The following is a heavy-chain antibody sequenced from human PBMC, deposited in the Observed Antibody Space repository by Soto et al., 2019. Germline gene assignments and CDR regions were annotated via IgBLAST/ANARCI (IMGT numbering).Heavy chain of an antibody. Sequence: TQSHSYTVSDGYIIGGGGCWSWKRQHPGKGLEWIGYIYYSGSTYYNPSLKSRVTISVDTSKNQFSLKLSSVTAADTAVYYCAREPRGDQLNYYYYGMDVWGQGTTVTVFS. CDR2: IYYSGST. J-gene: IGHJ6*02. CDR1: DGYIIGGGGC. V-gene: IGHV4-31*03. CDR3: AREPRGDQLNYYYYGMDV. D-gene: IGHD4-17*01.